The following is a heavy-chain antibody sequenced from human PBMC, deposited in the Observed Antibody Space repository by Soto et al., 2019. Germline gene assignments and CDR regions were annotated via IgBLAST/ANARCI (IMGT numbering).Heavy chain of an antibody. V-gene: IGHV3-23*01. CDR2: ISGSGDGT. J-gene: IGHJ5*02. CDR3: AKTFFSGSGSYRGWFDP. Sequence: EVQLLESGGGLVQFGGSLRLSCAASGFMFSSYAMSWVRQAPGKGLEWVSVISGSGDGTYYADSVKGRFTISRNTFKDTLYLQMNSLRAEDTAVYYCAKTFFSGSGSYRGWFDPWGQGTQVTVSS. D-gene: IGHD3-10*01. CDR1: GFMFSSYA.